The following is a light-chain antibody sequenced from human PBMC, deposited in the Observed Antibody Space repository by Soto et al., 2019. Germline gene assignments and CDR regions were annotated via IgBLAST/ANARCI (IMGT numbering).Light chain of an antibody. V-gene: IGLV1-51*01. CDR1: SSNIGNNY. Sequence: QSALTQPPSLSAAPGQKFTISCSGSSSNIGNNYVSWYQQLPGTAPKLLIYDNNKRPSGIPDRFSGSKSGTSATLGITGLQTGDEADYYCGTWDSSLSAGYVFGTGTKVTVL. CDR3: GTWDSSLSAGYV. J-gene: IGLJ1*01. CDR2: DNN.